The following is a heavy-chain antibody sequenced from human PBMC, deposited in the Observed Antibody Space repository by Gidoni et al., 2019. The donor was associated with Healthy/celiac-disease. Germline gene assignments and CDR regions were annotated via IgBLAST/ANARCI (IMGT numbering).Heavy chain of an antibody. Sequence: QVQLVQSGAEVKKPGASVKVSCKASGYTFTSYGISWVRQAPGQGLEWMGWISAYNGNTNYAQKLQGRVTMTTDTSTSTAYMELRSLRSDDTAVYYCARDWTTIFGVVIGGLRYFQHWGQGTLVTVSS. J-gene: IGHJ1*01. CDR2: ISAYNGNT. D-gene: IGHD3-3*01. CDR3: ARDWTTIFGVVIGGLRYFQH. CDR1: GYTFTSYG. V-gene: IGHV1-18*01.